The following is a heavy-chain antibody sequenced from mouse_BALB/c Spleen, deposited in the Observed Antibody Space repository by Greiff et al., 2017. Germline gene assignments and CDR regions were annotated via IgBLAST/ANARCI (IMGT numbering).Heavy chain of an antibody. Sequence: EVNLVESGGGLVKPGGSLKLSCAASGFTFSDYYMYWVRQTPEKRLEWVATISDGGSYTYYPDSVKGRFTISRDNAKNNLYLQMSSLKSEDTAMYYCARDRDSSGYVGWFAYWGQGTLVTVSA. CDR1: GFTFSDYY. V-gene: IGHV5-4*02. CDR3: ARDRDSSGYVGWFAY. D-gene: IGHD3-2*01. CDR2: ISDGGSYT. J-gene: IGHJ3*01.